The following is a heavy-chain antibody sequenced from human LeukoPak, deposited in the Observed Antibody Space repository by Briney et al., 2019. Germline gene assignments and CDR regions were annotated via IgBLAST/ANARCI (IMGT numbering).Heavy chain of an antibody. CDR2: IRAKVNGGTA. V-gene: IGHV3-49*04. CDR1: GFTFGDYA. Sequence: GGSLRLSCTASGFTFGDYAMSWVRQAPGKGLEWVAFIRAKVNGGTAEYAASVQDRFTISRDDSESIVYLQLDNLKTEDIGVYYCCRQNTIFDFWGQGALVTVSS. CDR3: CRQNTIFDF. J-gene: IGHJ4*02. D-gene: IGHD1/OR15-1a*01.